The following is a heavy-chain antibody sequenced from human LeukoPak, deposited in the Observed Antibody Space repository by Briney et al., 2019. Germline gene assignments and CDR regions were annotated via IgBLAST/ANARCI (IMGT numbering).Heavy chain of an antibody. Sequence: PGGSLRLSCAASGFSFSNYCMTWVRQAPGKGLEWVSNISDGGGGKYYVDSVKGRFTISRDNAKSTLYVQMNSLRDEDTAVYYCARFGYSGWNLEYWGQGTLVTVSS. CDR3: ARFGYSGWNLEY. CDR1: GFSFSNYC. J-gene: IGHJ4*02. CDR2: ISDGGGGK. V-gene: IGHV3-7*01. D-gene: IGHD5-12*01.